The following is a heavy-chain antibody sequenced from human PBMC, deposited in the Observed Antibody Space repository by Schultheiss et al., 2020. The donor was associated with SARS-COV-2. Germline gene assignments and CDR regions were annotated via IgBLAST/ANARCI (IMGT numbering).Heavy chain of an antibody. CDR2: IYSGGST. Sequence: GGSLRLSCTASGFTFGDYAMSWFRQAPGKGLEWVSVIYSGGSTYYADSVKGRFTISRDNSKNTLYLQMNSLRSEDTAVYYCAKDPWEQQLGYFDYWGQGTLVTVSS. CDR1: GFTFGDYA. J-gene: IGHJ4*02. D-gene: IGHD6-13*01. CDR3: AKDPWEQQLGYFDY. V-gene: IGHV3-23*03.